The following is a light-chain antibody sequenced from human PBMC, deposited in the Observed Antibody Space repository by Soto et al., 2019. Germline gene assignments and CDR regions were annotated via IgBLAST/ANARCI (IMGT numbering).Light chain of an antibody. Sequence: QSALTQPASVSGSPGQSITISCTGTSSDIGAYNYVSWYQQHPGRAPKLMISNVSNRPSGVSNRFSGSKSGNTASLTISGLQTEDEADYFCSSYSGTGALYVFGAGTKVTVL. CDR1: SSDIGAYNY. J-gene: IGLJ1*01. V-gene: IGLV2-14*03. CDR2: NVS. CDR3: SSYSGTGALYV.